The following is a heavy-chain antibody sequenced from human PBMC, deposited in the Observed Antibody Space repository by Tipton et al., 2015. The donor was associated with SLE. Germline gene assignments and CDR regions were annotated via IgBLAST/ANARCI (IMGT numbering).Heavy chain of an antibody. CDR1: GFTFDDYA. J-gene: IGHJ5*02. V-gene: IGHV3-9*01. CDR3: ARDAVGSSFDP. Sequence: SLRLSCAASGFTFDDYAMHWVRQAPGKGLEWVSGINWNSGTIVYADSVEGRFTISRDNAKNTLYLQMNSLRAEDTAVYYCARDAVGSSFDPWGQGTLVTVSS. CDR2: INWNSGTI. D-gene: IGHD6-6*01.